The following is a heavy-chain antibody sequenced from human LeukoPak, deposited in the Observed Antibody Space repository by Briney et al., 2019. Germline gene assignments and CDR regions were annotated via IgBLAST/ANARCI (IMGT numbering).Heavy chain of an antibody. CDR1: GFTFSSYE. V-gene: IGHV3-48*03. J-gene: IGHJ4*02. CDR2: ISSSGTSM. Sequence: AGGSLRLSCTASGFTFSSYEMTWVRQAPGKGLEWVSYISSSGTSMYYADSVKGRFTISRDNAKNSLYLQMSSLRAEDTAVYYCARVLGIVRSWGQGTLVTVSS. CDR3: ARVLGIVRS. D-gene: IGHD1-26*01.